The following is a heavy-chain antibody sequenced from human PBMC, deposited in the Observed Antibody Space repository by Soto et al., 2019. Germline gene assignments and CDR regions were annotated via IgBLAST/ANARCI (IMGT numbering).Heavy chain of an antibody. J-gene: IGHJ4*02. V-gene: IGHV3-48*02. Sequence: GGSLRLSCAASGFTFSSYSVNWVPQAPGKGLEWVSYISSSSSTIYYADSVKGRFTISRDNAKNSLYLQMNSLRDEDTAVYYCARAYNYYDSSGYYLLDYWGQGTLVTVSS. D-gene: IGHD3-22*01. CDR3: ARAYNYYDSSGYYLLDY. CDR2: ISSSSSTI. CDR1: GFTFSSYS.